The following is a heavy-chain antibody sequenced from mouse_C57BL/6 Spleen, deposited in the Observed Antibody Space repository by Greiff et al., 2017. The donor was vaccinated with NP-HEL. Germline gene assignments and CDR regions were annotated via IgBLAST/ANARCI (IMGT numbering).Heavy chain of an antibody. J-gene: IGHJ3*01. Sequence: VQLQQSGAELVKPGASVKISCKASGYAFSSYWMNWVKQRPGKGLAWIGQIYPGDGDTNYNGKFKGKATLTADKSSSTAYMQLSSLTSEDSAVYFCAREGGYYGSSWFAYWGQGTLVTVSA. CDR3: AREGGYYGSSWFAY. CDR1: GYAFSSYW. CDR2: IYPGDGDT. V-gene: IGHV1-80*01. D-gene: IGHD1-1*01.